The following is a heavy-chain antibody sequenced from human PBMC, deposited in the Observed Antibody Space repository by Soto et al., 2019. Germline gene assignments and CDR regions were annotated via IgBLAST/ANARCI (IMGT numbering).Heavy chain of an antibody. D-gene: IGHD6-13*01. CDR1: RGTFTTDA. CDR2: IIPVFGPP. V-gene: IGHV1-69*01. J-gene: IGHJ4*01. Sequence: QVQLVQSGAEVKKPGSSVSVSCKSSRGTFTTDAISWVRQAPGQGLEWMGVIIPVFGPPIYAQKFQGRVSITADESTSTANLELRNLRSEDTAVYYCARGGHNSGWYRTFDSWGHVTLVTVSS. CDR3: ARGGHNSGWYRTFDS.